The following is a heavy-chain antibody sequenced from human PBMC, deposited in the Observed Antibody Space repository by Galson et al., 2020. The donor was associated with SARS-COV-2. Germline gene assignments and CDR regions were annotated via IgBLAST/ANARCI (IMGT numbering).Heavy chain of an antibody. D-gene: IGHD3-3*01. CDR3: ARESFGVATPGMEV. CDR2: IHSSGST. J-gene: IGHJ6*02. Sequence: SETLSLTCTVSGGSISRGDNYWTWIRQQPGKGLEWIGYIHSSGSTYYHPSLKSRLIISVDTSKNQFSLKLRSVTAADTAVYYCARESFGVATPGMEVWGQGTTVTVSS. CDR1: GGSISRGDNY. V-gene: IGHV4-31*03.